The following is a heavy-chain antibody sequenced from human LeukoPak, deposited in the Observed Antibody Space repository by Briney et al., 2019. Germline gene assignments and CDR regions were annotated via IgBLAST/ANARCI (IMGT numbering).Heavy chain of an antibody. V-gene: IGHV1-69*01. J-gene: IGHJ4*02. CDR2: IIPIFGTA. CDR1: GGTFSSYA. CDR3: ARTGLYGDYPFDY. D-gene: IGHD4-17*01. Sequence: SVKVSCKASGGTFSSYAISWVRQAPGQGLEWMGGIIPIFGTANYAQKFQGRVTITADESTSTAYMELSSLRSEDTAVYYCARTGLYGDYPFDYWGQGTLVTASS.